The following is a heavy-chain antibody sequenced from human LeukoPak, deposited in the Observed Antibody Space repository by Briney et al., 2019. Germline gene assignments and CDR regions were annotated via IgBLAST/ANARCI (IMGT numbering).Heavy chain of an antibody. CDR1: GYTFTGYY. CDR3: ARAKIVATPYYFDY. CDR2: INPNSGGT. Sequence: ASVKVSCKASGYTFTGYYVHWVRQAPGQGLEWMGWINPNSGGTNYAQKFQGRVTMTRDTSISTAYMELSRLRSDDTAVYYCARAKIVATPYYFDYWGQGTLVTVSS. D-gene: IGHD5-12*01. V-gene: IGHV1-2*02. J-gene: IGHJ4*02.